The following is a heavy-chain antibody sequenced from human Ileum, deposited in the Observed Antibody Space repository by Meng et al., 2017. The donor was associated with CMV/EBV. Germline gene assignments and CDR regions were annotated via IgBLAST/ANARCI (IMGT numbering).Heavy chain of an antibody. J-gene: IGHJ6*02. Sequence: GSLRLSCAVYGGSFSGYYWSWIRQPPGKGLEWIGEINHSGSTNYNPSLKSRVTISVDTSKNQFSLKLSSVTAADTAVYYCARGGEEARNYYHGMDVWGQGTTVTVSS. D-gene: IGHD2-21*01. V-gene: IGHV4-34*01. CDR2: INHSGST. CDR3: ARGGEEARNYYHGMDV. CDR1: GGSFSGYY.